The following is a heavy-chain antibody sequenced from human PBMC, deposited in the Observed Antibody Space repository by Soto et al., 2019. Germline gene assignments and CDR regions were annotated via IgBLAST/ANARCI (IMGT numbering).Heavy chain of an antibody. CDR3: ARDPYDSSGYYYGHI. J-gene: IGHJ3*02. CDR1: GYTFTGYY. V-gene: IGHV1-2*02. CDR2: INPNSGGT. D-gene: IGHD3-22*01. Sequence: ASVKVSCKASGYTFTGYYMHWVRQAPGQGLEWMGWINPNSGGTNYAQKFQGRVTITADKSTSTAYMELSSLRSEDTAVYYCARDPYDSSGYYYGHIWGQGTMVTVSS.